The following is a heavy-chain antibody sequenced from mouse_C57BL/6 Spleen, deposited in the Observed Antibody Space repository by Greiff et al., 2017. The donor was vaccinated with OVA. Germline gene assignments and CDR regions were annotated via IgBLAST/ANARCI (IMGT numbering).Heavy chain of an antibody. CDR2: IDPSDSYT. Sequence: QVQLQQPGAELVMPGASVKLSCKASGYTFTSYWMHWVKQRPGQGLEWIGEIDPSDSYTNYNQKFKGKSTVTVDKSSSTAYMQLSSLTSEDSAVYYCARYYGSSYVDWYFDVWGTGTTVTVSS. V-gene: IGHV1-69*01. CDR3: ARYYGSSYVDWYFDV. J-gene: IGHJ1*03. CDR1: GYTFTSYW. D-gene: IGHD1-1*01.